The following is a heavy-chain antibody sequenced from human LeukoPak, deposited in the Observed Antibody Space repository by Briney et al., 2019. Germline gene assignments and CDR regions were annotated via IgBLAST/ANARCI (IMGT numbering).Heavy chain of an antibody. CDR3: ARMHYFDY. V-gene: IGHV3-48*02. Sequence: GGSLRLSCAASGFTFSTYSMNCVRQVPGMGLEWVSYISSSSSTIFYADSVKGRFTISRDNAKNSLYLQMNILRDEDTPVYYCARMHYFDYWGQGTLGTVSS. J-gene: IGHJ4*02. CDR2: ISSSSSTI. CDR1: GFTFSTYS.